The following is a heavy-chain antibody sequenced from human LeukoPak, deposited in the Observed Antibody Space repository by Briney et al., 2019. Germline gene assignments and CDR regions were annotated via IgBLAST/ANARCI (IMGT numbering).Heavy chain of an antibody. CDR2: IGSSGSMI. CDR1: GFRFSDYY. CDR3: ARALNMGRAFDI. Sequence: GGSLRLSCAASGFRFSDYYMTWIRRAPGKGLEWVSHIGSSGSMIYYADSVKGRFTISRDNAKNSLYLQMNSLRAEDTAVYYCARALNMGRAFDIWGQGTMVTVSS. V-gene: IGHV3-11*04. J-gene: IGHJ3*02.